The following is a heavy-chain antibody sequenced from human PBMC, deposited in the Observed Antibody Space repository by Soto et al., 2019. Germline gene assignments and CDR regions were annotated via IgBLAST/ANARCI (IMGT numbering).Heavy chain of an antibody. V-gene: IGHV3-23*01. D-gene: IGHD2-15*01. CDR2: ISGSGGST. CDR1: GFTFSSYA. CDR3: AKCRVEVRSAHRWDYFDY. Sequence: GGSLRLSCAASGFTFSSYAMSWVRQAPGKGLEWVSAISGSGGSTYYADSVKGRFTISRDNSKNTLYLQMNSLRAEDTAVYYCAKCRVEVRSAHRWDYFDYWGQGTLVTVSS. J-gene: IGHJ4*02.